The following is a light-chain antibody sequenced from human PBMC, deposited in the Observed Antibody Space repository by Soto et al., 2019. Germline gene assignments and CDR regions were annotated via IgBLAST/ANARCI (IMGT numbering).Light chain of an antibody. CDR3: QQYGSLPYT. V-gene: IGKV3-20*01. CDR2: DAS. Sequence: DIVLTQAPGTLSLSPGERATLSCRASQSVSNNFLAWYQQKPGQAPRLLISDASSRATGIPDGFSGSGSGADFTLTISRLEPEDFAVYYCQQYGSLPYTFGQGAKLDIK. CDR1: QSVSNNF. J-gene: IGKJ2*01.